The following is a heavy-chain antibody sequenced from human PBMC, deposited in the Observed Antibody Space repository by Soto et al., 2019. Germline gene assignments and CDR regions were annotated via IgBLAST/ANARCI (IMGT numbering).Heavy chain of an antibody. CDR2: IYHSGGT. V-gene: IGHV4-30-2*01. CDR1: GGLITSGGYS. CDR3: ARTMTTSGWFDP. Sequence: SETLSLTCAVSGGLITSGGYSWSWIRQPPGKGLEWIGYIYHSGGTYYNPSLKSRVTLSIDRTKKQFSLKLKSVTAADTAVYFCARTMTTSGWFDPWGQGTLVTVSS. D-gene: IGHD4-17*01. J-gene: IGHJ5*02.